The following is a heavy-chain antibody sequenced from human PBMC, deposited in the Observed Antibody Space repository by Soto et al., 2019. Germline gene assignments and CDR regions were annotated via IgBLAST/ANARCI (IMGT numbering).Heavy chain of an antibody. CDR2: ISYDGSNK. CDR3: AKELRYFDWLLGP. V-gene: IGHV3-30*18. Sequence: GGSLRLSCAASGFTFSSNWMRWVRQAPGKGLEWVAVISYDGSNKYYADSVKGRFTISRDNSKNTLYLQMNSLRAEDTAVYYCAKELRYFDWLLGPWGQGTLVTVSS. J-gene: IGHJ5*02. D-gene: IGHD3-9*01. CDR1: GFTFSSNW.